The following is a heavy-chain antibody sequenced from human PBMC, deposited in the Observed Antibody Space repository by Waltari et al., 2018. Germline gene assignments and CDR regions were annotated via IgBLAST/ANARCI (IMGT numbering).Heavy chain of an antibody. Sequence: VQLVQSGAEVKKPGSSVKVSCKASGGTFSSYAISWVRQAPGQGLEWMGRVDPEDGETIYAEKFQGRVTITADTSTDTAYMELSSLRSEDTAVYYCATVYSSSSGYWGQGTLVTVSS. CDR2: VDPEDGET. V-gene: IGHV1-69-2*01. J-gene: IGHJ4*02. D-gene: IGHD6-6*01. CDR1: GGTFSSYA. CDR3: ATVYSSSSGY.